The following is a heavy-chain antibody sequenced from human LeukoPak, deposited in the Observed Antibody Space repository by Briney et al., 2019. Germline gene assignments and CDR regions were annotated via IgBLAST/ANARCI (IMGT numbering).Heavy chain of an antibody. D-gene: IGHD2-2*01. CDR3: ATGSRCSSTSCYGVYYGMDV. Sequence: GASVKVSCKVSGYALTELSMHWVRQAPGKGLEWMGGFDPEEGETIYAQKFQGRVTMTEDTSTDTAYMELSSLRSEDTAVYYCATGSRCSSTSCYGVYYGMDVWGKGTTVTVSS. CDR1: GYALTELS. V-gene: IGHV1-24*01. CDR2: FDPEEGET. J-gene: IGHJ6*04.